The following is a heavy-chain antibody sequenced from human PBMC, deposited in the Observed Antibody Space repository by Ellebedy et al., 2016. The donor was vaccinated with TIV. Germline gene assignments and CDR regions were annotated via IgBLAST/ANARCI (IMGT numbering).Heavy chain of an antibody. CDR2: IGTAGDT. J-gene: IGHJ6*03. CDR3: TRGRCTNGICPYYMDV. V-gene: IGHV3-13*01. CDR1: GFTFSSNE. Sequence: GGSLRLXCAASGFTFSSNEMHWVRQASGKGLEWVSTIGTAGDTYYPASVKGRFSISRENAKNSLYLQMNSLRAGDTAVYYCTRGRCTNGICPYYMDVWGKGTTVTVSS. D-gene: IGHD2-8*01.